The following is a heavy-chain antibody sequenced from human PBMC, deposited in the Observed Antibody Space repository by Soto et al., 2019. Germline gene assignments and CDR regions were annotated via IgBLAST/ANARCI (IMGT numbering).Heavy chain of an antibody. CDR1: GFTFSSYA. CDR2: ISYDGSNK. Sequence: QVQLVESGGGVVQPGRSLRLSCAASGFTFSSYAMHWVRQAPGKGLEWVAVISYDGSNKYYADSVKGRFTISRDNSKNTLYLQMNSLRAEDTAVFYCARESEDSYGWSPSSRYYYYYGMDVWGQGTTVTVSS. V-gene: IGHV3-30-3*01. CDR3: ARESEDSYGWSPSSRYYYYYGMDV. D-gene: IGHD5-18*01. J-gene: IGHJ6*02.